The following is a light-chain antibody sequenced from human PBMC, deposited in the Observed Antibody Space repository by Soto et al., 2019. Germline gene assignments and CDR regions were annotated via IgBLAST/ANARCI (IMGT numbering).Light chain of an antibody. V-gene: IGKV1-5*03. Sequence: DIQMTQSPSTLSSSAGDKVTITCRASESIVGGLAWYQQKPGKAPKLLIYNASTFESGVPARFSGSGSGADYTFIIKSLQPDDFATYYCQQYNDSPWTFGQGTKVEI. CDR1: ESIVGG. CDR3: QQYNDSPWT. CDR2: NAS. J-gene: IGKJ1*01.